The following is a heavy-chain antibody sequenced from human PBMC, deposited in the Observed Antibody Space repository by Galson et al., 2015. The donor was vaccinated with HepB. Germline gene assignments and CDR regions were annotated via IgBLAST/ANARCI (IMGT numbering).Heavy chain of an antibody. V-gene: IGHV5-51*01. D-gene: IGHD3-22*01. CDR3: ARHTGSIVATDRKGAFDI. Sequence: QSGAEVKKPGESLKISCEASGYYFSTSWIGWARQMPGQGLEWMGIIYPGDSDTRYSPSFQGQVTISADESVSTLYLQWSTLRASDAAMYYCARHTGSIVATDRKGAFDIWGQGTMVTVSS. J-gene: IGHJ3*02. CDR2: IYPGDSDT. CDR1: GYYFSTSW.